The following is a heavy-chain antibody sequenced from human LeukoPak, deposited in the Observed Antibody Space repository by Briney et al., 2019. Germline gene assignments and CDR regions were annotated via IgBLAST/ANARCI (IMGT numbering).Heavy chain of an antibody. CDR3: ATDKYGGPVH. V-gene: IGHV3-69-1*01. CDR1: GFTFSDSS. CDR2: ISPTSHT. Sequence: PGGSLRLSCAASGFTFSDSSMNWVRQGPGKGLEWHSYISPTSHTLYADSVKGRFTISRDDAKNSLYLQMNSLKDEDTAVYYCATDKYGGPVHWGQGTLVTVSS. J-gene: IGHJ4*02. D-gene: IGHD5-12*01.